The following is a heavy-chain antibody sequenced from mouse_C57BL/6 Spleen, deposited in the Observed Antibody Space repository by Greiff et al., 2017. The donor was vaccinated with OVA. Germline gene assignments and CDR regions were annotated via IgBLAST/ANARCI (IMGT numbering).Heavy chain of an antibody. CDR2: IDPENGDT. CDR3: TLYDGYSAWFAY. CDR1: GFNIKDDY. J-gene: IGHJ3*01. D-gene: IGHD2-3*01. V-gene: IGHV14-4*01. Sequence: EVKLVESGAELVRPGASVKLSCTASGFNIKDDYMHWVKQRPEQGLEWIGWIDPENGDTEYASKFQGKATITADTSSNTAYLQLSSLTSEDTAVYYCTLYDGYSAWFAYWGQGTLVTVSA.